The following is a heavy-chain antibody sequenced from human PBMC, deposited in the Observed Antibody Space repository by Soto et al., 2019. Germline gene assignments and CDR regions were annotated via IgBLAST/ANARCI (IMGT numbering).Heavy chain of an antibody. J-gene: IGHJ4*02. D-gene: IGHD3-22*01. Sequence: GGSLRLSCAASGFTFSSYSMNWVRQAPGKGLEWVSSISSSSSYIYYADSVKGRFTISRDNAKNSLYLQMNSLRAEDTAVYYCARSPGSLVYYDRGLDYWGQGTMVTVYS. CDR3: ARSPGSLVYYDRGLDY. CDR1: GFTFSSYS. CDR2: ISSSSSYI. V-gene: IGHV3-21*01.